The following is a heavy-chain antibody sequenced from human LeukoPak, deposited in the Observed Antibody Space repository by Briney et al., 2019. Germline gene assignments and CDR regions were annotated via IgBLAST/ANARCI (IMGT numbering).Heavy chain of an antibody. Sequence: PGGSLRLSCTASGFTFSRYALNWVRQAPGKGLEWVSYISKTNEIHDADSVKGRFTISRDDAKNPLYLQMNSLRVDDTAVYYCARDDNWAFDYWGQGTLVTVSS. CDR3: ARDDNWAFDY. CDR1: GFTFSRYA. D-gene: IGHD1-1*01. V-gene: IGHV3-21*05. CDR2: ISKTNEI. J-gene: IGHJ4*02.